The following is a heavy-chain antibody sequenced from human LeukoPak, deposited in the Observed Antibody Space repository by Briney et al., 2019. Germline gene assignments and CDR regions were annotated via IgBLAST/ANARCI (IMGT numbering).Heavy chain of an antibody. CDR3: AKLTSGWFEDF. Sequence: PGGSLRLSCAASGFTFSSYAMTWVRQAPGKGLEWVPAISASDGSTYYVDSVKGRFTISRDFSKNTLFLQMNSLRAEDTAVYYCAKLTSGWFEDFWGQGTLVTVSS. J-gene: IGHJ4*02. D-gene: IGHD6-19*01. V-gene: IGHV3-23*01. CDR1: GFTFSSYA. CDR2: ISASDGST.